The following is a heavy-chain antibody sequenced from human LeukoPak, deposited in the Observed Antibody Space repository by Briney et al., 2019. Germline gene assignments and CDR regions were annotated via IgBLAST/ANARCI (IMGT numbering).Heavy chain of an antibody. V-gene: IGHV1-2*04. J-gene: IGHJ4*02. D-gene: IGHD5-12*01. CDR1: GYTFTGYY. CDR3: ARGPSSWLRQEYYFDY. CDR2: INPNSGGT. Sequence: ASVKVSCKASGYTFTGYYMHWVRQAPGQGLEWMGWINPNSGGTNYAQKFQGWVTMTRGTSISTAYMELSRLRSDDTAVYYCARGPSSWLRQEYYFDYWGQGTLVTVSS.